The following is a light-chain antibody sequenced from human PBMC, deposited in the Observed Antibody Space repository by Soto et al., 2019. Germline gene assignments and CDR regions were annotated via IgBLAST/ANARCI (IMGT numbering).Light chain of an antibody. CDR2: WAS. V-gene: IGKV4-1*01. Sequence: DIVMTQSPDSLAVSLGERATINCKSSQSVLYSPNNKNSLAWYQQKPGQPPKLFIYWASIRESGVPDRFSGSESGTDFTLTISSLQAEDVAVYYCQQYYRPPPTFGQGTKVEIK. J-gene: IGKJ1*01. CDR3: QQYYRPPPT. CDR1: QSVLYSPNNKNS.